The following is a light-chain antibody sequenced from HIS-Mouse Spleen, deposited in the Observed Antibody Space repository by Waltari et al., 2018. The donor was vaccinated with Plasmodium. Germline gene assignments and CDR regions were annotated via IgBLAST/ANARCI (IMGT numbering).Light chain of an antibody. CDR3: AAWDDSLSGPWV. Sequence: QSVLTQPPSASGTPGQRVTISCSGSSSNIGSNYVYWYQQPPGTAPNLLHYRNKQRPSGVPDRFSGSKSGTSASLAISGLRSEDEADYYCAAWDDSLSGPWVFGGGTKLTVL. CDR2: RNK. CDR1: SSNIGSNY. J-gene: IGLJ3*02. V-gene: IGLV1-47*01.